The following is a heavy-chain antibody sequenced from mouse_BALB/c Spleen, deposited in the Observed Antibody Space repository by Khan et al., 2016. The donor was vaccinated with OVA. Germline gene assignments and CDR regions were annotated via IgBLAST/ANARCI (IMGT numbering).Heavy chain of an antibody. Sequence: VQLQQSGPELVKPGASVKVSCKASGYAFTSYIMYWVKQSHGKSLAWIGYLDPYNGGTSYNQKFKGKATLTVDKSSTTAYMHLHSLTSEDSAVYYCARGGYGGFAYWGQGTLVTVSA. CDR1: GYAFTSYI. V-gene: IGHV1S135*01. D-gene: IGHD2-2*01. CDR3: ARGGYGGFAY. CDR2: LDPYNGGT. J-gene: IGHJ3*01.